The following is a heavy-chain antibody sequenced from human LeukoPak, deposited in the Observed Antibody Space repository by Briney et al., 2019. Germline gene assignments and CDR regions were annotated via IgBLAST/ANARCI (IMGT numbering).Heavy chain of an antibody. CDR2: IWYDGSNK. CDR3: ATDLGYYYGMDV. V-gene: IGHV3-33*01. D-gene: IGHD3-16*01. Sequence: GGSLRLSCAASGFTFSSYGMHWVRQAPGKGLEWVVVIWYDGSNKYYADSVKGRFTISRDNSKNTLYLQMNSLRAEDTAVYYCATDLGYYYGMDVWGQGTTVTVSS. J-gene: IGHJ6*02. CDR1: GFTFSSYG.